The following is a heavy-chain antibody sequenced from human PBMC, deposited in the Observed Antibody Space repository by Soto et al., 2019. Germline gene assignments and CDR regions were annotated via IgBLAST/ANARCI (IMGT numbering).Heavy chain of an antibody. CDR2: IDPSDSYT. Sequence: GESLKISCKGSGYSFTSYWISWVRQMPGKGLEWMGRIDPSDSYTNYSPSFQGHVTISADKSISTAYLQWSSLKASDTAMYYCARHPVFGRFYYYYGMDVWRQGTTVTVSS. CDR1: GYSFTSYW. V-gene: IGHV5-10-1*01. J-gene: IGHJ6*02. D-gene: IGHD3-10*02. CDR3: ARHPVFGRFYYYYGMDV.